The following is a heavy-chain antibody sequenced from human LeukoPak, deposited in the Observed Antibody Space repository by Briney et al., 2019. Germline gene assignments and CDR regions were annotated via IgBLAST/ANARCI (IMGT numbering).Heavy chain of an antibody. D-gene: IGHD4-11*01. J-gene: IGHJ4*02. V-gene: IGHV3-23*01. Sequence: GRSLRLSCAASGFTFSSYAMSWVRQAPGKGLEWVSSISGSGGSTYYADSVKGRFTISRDNSKNTLYLQMNSLRAEDTAVYYCAKEHDYSNYYYFDFWGQGTLVTVSS. CDR2: ISGSGGST. CDR3: AKEHDYSNYYYFDF. CDR1: GFTFSSYA.